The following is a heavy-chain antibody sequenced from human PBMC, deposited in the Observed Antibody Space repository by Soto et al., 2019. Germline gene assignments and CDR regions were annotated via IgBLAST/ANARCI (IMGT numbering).Heavy chain of an antibody. V-gene: IGHV5-51*01. CDR1: GYSFTNYW. Sequence: PGESLKISCKGSGYSFTNYWIGWVRQMPGKGLEWMGIINPADSDTRYSPSFQGQVTVSVDKSIITAYLQRGSLKASDTAMYYCVRPDSTGYYSHWGQGTPVTVSS. J-gene: IGHJ4*02. CDR2: INPADSDT. CDR3: VRPDSTGYYSH. D-gene: IGHD3-9*01.